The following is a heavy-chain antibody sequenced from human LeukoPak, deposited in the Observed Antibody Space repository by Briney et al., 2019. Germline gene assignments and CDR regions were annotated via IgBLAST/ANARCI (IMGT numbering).Heavy chain of an antibody. D-gene: IGHD3-22*01. V-gene: IGHV4-59*01. CDR3: ARIGTMTKGAFDI. Sequence: SETLSLTCTVSGVSISSYYWSWIRQPPGKGLEWIGYIYYSGSTNYNPSLKSRVTISVDTSKNQFSLKLSSVTAADTAVYYCARIGTMTKGAFDIWGQGTMVTVSS. J-gene: IGHJ3*02. CDR1: GVSISSYY. CDR2: IYYSGST.